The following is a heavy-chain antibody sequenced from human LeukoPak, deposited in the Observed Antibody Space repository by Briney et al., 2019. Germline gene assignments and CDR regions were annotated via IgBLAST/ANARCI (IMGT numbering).Heavy chain of an antibody. CDR1: GGSLSSYY. J-gene: IGHJ4*02. Sequence: MPSETLSLTCTVSGGSLSSYYWTWIRQRPGKGLEWIGYIYYTGSTSYNPSLKSRVTISVQTSKNQFSLKLSSVTAADTAVYYCARGLNRNDYGDYGYWGQGTLVTVSS. D-gene: IGHD4-17*01. V-gene: IGHV4-59*01. CDR2: IYYTGST. CDR3: ARGLNRNDYGDYGY.